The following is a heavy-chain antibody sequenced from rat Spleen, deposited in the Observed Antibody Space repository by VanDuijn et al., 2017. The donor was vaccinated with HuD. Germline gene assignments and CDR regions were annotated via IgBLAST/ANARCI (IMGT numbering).Heavy chain of an antibody. V-gene: IGHV5-25*01. CDR3: ASPLTDLDY. J-gene: IGHJ2*01. CDR2: ITTGGTNT. Sequence: EVQLVESGGGLVRPGRSMKLSCAASGFIFSNYYMAWVRQAPRKGLEWVASITTGGTNTYYRDSVKGRFTISRDNTKSLLYLQMDSLRSEDTATYYCASPLTDLDYWGQGVMVTVSS. CDR1: GFIFSNYY. D-gene: IGHD1-11*01.